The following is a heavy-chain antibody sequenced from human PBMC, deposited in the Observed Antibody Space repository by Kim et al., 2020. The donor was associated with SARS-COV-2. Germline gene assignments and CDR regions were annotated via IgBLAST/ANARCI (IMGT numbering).Heavy chain of an antibody. V-gene: IGHV1-69*02. Sequence: SVKVSCKASGGTFSSYTISWVRQAPGQGLEWMGRIIPILGIANYAQKFQGRVTITADKSTSTAYMELSSLRSEDTAVYYCAITYYYGSGTQTSTDYYYYGMDVWGQGTTVTVSS. CDR2: IIPILGIA. J-gene: IGHJ6*02. D-gene: IGHD3-10*01. CDR1: GGTFSSYT. CDR3: AITYYYGSGTQTSTDYYYYGMDV.